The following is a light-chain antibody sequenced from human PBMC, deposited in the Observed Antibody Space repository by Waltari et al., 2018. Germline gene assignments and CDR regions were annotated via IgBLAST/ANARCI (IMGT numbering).Light chain of an antibody. V-gene: IGKV3-20*01. CDR3: QQYDGSVVT. CDR2: GAS. Sequence: EIVFTQSPGTLSVSPGERATVSCRASQTITGSWLTWYHQKPGQAPRLLIYGASNRAPGIPDRFSGSGSGTDFTLTISRLEPEDSAVYYCQQYDGSVVTFGGGTKVEIK. J-gene: IGKJ4*01. CDR1: QTITGSW.